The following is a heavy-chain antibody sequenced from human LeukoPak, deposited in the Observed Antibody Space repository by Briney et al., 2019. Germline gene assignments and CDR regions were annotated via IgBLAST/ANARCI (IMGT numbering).Heavy chain of an antibody. CDR2: IYPGDSDT. CDR1: GYSFTSYW. Sequence: GESLKISCKGSGYSFTSYWIGWVRQMPGKGLEWMGIIYPGDSDTRYSPSFQGQVTISADKSISTAYLQWSSLKASDTAMYYCARRGSGSYDSSGYLDAFDIWGQGTMVTVSS. D-gene: IGHD3-22*01. CDR3: ARRGSGSYDSSGYLDAFDI. V-gene: IGHV5-51*01. J-gene: IGHJ3*02.